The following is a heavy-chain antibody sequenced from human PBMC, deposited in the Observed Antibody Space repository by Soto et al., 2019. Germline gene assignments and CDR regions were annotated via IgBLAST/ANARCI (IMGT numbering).Heavy chain of an antibody. D-gene: IGHD2-21*02. Sequence: PSETLSLTCTVAGGSIISHYRSWIRQPPGKGLEWIGYIYYSGRTNYNPSLKSRVTISVDTSKNQFSLKLNSVTAADTAVYYCARDLWGYCGTDCYPLDVWGQGTTVTVSS. CDR1: GGSIISHY. CDR3: ARDLWGYCGTDCYPLDV. J-gene: IGHJ6*02. CDR2: IYYSGRT. V-gene: IGHV4-59*11.